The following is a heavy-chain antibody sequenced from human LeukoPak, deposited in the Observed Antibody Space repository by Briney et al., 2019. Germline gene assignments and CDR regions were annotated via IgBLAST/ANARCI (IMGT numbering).Heavy chain of an antibody. CDR3: ARSIAAAGNYYYYGMDV. D-gene: IGHD6-13*01. V-gene: IGHV1-69*04. CDR1: GGTFSSYA. Sequence: SVKVSCKASGGTFSSYAISWVRQAPGQGLEWMGRIIPILGIANYAQKFQGRVTITADKSTSTAYMELSSLRSEDTAVYYCARSIAAAGNYYYYGMDVWGQGTTVTVSS. J-gene: IGHJ6*02. CDR2: IIPILGIA.